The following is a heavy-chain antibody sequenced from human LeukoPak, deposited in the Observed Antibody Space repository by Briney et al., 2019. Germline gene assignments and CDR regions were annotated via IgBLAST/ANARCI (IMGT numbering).Heavy chain of an antibody. V-gene: IGHV3-53*01. J-gene: IGHJ3*02. CDR2: IYSGGST. CDR1: GLTVSSNY. CDR3: AKDGPRAHAFDI. Sequence: GGSLRLPCAASGLTVSSNYLSWVRQAPGKGLEWVSSIYSGGSTYYADSVKGRFTISRDNSKNTLYLQMNSLRAEDTAVYCCAKDGPRAHAFDIWGQGTMVTVSS.